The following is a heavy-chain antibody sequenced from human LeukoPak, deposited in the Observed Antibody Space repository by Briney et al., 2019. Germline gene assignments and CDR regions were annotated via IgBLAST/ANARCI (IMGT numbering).Heavy chain of an antibody. CDR1: GFTFSTFW. D-gene: IGHD2-21*02. Sequence: GGSLRLSCEASGFTFSTFWVTWVRQAPGRGLEWVANIHPDGSEKYYVGSGKGRFTISRGNAKNSLYLQMNSLRAEDTAVYYCARGGTTKVTYWGQGTLVTVSS. CDR2: IHPDGSEK. CDR3: ARGGTTKVTY. J-gene: IGHJ4*02. V-gene: IGHV3-7*04.